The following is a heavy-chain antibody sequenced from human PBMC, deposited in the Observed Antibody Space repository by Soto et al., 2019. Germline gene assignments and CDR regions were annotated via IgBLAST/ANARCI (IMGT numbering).Heavy chain of an antibody. J-gene: IGHJ6*02. CDR3: ASRGTYIYDSTGPDHQAMDV. Sequence: GAAVKVSCKASGGTFSSYAISWVRQAPGQGLEWMGGIIPIFGTANYAQKFQGRVTITADKSTSTAYMELSSLRSEDTAVYYCASRGTYIYDSTGPDHQAMDVWGQGATVTVSS. CDR1: GGTFSSYA. CDR2: IIPIFGTA. D-gene: IGHD3-22*01. V-gene: IGHV1-69*06.